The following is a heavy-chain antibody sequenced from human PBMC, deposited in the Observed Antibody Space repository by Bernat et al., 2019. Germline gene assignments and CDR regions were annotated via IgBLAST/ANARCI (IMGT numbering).Heavy chain of an antibody. V-gene: IGHV1-18*01. Sequence: QVQLVQSGAEVKKPGSSVKVSCKASGGTFSSYAISWVRQAPGQGLEWMGWISAYNGNTNYAQKLQGRVTMTTDTSTSTAYMELRSLRSDDTAVYYCARAEYYYDSSGYFGVDYWGQGTLVTVSS. J-gene: IGHJ4*02. CDR1: GGTFSSYA. D-gene: IGHD3-22*01. CDR2: ISAYNGNT. CDR3: ARAEYYYDSSGYFGVDY.